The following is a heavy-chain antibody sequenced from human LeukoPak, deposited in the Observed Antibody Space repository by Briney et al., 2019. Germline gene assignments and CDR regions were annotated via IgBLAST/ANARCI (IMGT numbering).Heavy chain of an antibody. D-gene: IGHD3-10*01. CDR2: IYYSGST. J-gene: IGHJ4*02. CDR3: ARPEVGYRFGELSY. Sequence: SETLSLTCTVSGGSISSYDWSWIRQPPGKGLEWIGYIYYSGSTNYNPSLKSRVTISVDTSKNQFSLKLSSVTAADTAVYYCARPEVGYRFGELSYWGQGTLVTVSS. CDR1: GGSISSYD. V-gene: IGHV4-59*08.